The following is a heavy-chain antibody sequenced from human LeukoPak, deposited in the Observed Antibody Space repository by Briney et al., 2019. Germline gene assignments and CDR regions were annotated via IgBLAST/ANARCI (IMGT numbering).Heavy chain of an antibody. Sequence: GGSLRLSCAASGFTFSSYAMSWVRQAPGKGLEWVSGISGSGGTTYYADSMKGRFTITRDNSKDILYLQMNTLRAEDTAVYYCARFPYDFWSGSLDYWGQGTLVTVSS. D-gene: IGHD3-3*01. CDR2: ISGSGGTT. V-gene: IGHV3-23*01. CDR1: GFTFSSYA. CDR3: ARFPYDFWSGSLDY. J-gene: IGHJ4*02.